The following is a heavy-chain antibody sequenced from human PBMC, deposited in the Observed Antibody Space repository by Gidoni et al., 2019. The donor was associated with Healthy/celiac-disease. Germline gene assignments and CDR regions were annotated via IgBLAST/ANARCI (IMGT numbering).Heavy chain of an antibody. CDR3: AREGRGTYYDFWSGYLDAFDI. J-gene: IGHJ3*02. D-gene: IGHD3-3*01. CDR2: ISSSGSTI. V-gene: IGHV3-11*01. Sequence: QVQLVESGGGLVKPGGSLRLSCAASGFTFSDYYMRWIRQAPGKGLELVSYISSSGSTIYYADSVKGRFTISRDNAKNSLYLQMNSLRAEDTAVYYCAREGRGTYYDFWSGYLDAFDIWGQGTMVTVSS. CDR1: GFTFSDYY.